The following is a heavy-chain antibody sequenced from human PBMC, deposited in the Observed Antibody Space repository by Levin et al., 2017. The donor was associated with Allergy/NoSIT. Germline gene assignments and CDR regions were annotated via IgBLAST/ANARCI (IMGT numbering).Heavy chain of an antibody. CDR3: VRENKANDY. D-gene: IGHD2/OR15-2a*01. CDR1: GFTFSDHF. CDR2: IRNKINSYST. V-gene: IGHV3-72*01. Sequence: GGSLRLSCAASGFTFSDHFMGWVRQAPGKGLEWVARIRNKINSYSTQYAASVKGRFTVSRDDSKNSLYLQMNNLKSEDTAVYYCVRENKANDYWGQGTLVTVSS. J-gene: IGHJ4*02.